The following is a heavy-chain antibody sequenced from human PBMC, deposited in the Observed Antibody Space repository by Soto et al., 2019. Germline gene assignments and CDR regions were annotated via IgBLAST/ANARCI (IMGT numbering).Heavy chain of an antibody. J-gene: IGHJ4*02. D-gene: IGHD2-15*01. CDR2: VAHSGGST. CDR1: GFTYDNFA. CDR3: VKGGVFSNGGSCFSRHFFDN. Sequence: EVQLLESGGGLVQPGGSLRLSCAAHGFTYDNFAMGWVHQAPGKGLEWVSIVAHSGGSTYYPDSVKGRFTISRDNAKSTLYLQMDSLRVEDTGEYYCVKGGVFSNGGSCFSRHFFDNRGQGTLVIVSS. V-gene: IGHV3-23*01.